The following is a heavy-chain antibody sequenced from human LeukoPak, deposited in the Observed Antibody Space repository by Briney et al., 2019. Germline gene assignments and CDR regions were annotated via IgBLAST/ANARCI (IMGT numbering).Heavy chain of an antibody. J-gene: IGHJ5*02. CDR3: ARLDCSGGSCYWFDP. V-gene: IGHV5-51*01. CDR2: IYPGDSDT. D-gene: IGHD2-15*01. Sequence: GGSLKISCKCSGYSFTSYWIGWVPQMPGKGVEWIGFIYPGDSDTSYSPSFQGQVTISADKSISTASLQWSSLKASDTAMYYCARLDCSGGSCYWFDPWGQGTLVTVSS. CDR1: GYSFTSYW.